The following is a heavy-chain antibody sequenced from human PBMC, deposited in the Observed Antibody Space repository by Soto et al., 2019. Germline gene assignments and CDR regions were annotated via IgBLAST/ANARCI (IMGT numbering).Heavy chain of an antibody. J-gene: IGHJ6*02. CDR2: IYYSGST. CDR1: GGSISSSSYY. V-gene: IGHV4-39*01. D-gene: IGHD3-3*01. Sequence: PLETLSLTCTVSGGSISSSSYYWGWIRQPPGKGLEWIGSIYYSGSTYYNPSLKSRVTISVDTSKNQFSLKLSSVTAADTAVYYCARHGPPDYDFWSGYPHYYGMDVWGQGTTVTVSS. CDR3: ARHGPPDYDFWSGYPHYYGMDV.